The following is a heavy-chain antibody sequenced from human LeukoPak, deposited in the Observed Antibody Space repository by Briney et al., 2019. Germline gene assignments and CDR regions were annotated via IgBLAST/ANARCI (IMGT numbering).Heavy chain of an antibody. Sequence: GGSLRLSCAASGFTFSSYWMSWVRQAPGKGLEWVANIKQDGSEEYYVDSVKGRFTISRDNSKNTLCLQMNSLRLDDTAVYYCAKDVVGQQWPENYWGQGTLVTVSS. D-gene: IGHD6-19*01. CDR1: GFTFSSYW. CDR2: IKQDGSEE. CDR3: AKDVVGQQWPENY. V-gene: IGHV3-7*01. J-gene: IGHJ4*02.